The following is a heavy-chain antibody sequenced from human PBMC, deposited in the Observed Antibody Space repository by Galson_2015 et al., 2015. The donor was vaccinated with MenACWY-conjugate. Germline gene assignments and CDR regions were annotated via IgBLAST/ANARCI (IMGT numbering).Heavy chain of an antibody. CDR1: GFTFSSYW. D-gene: IGHD3-10*01. J-gene: IGHJ4*02. Sequence: SLRLSCAASGFTFSSYWMSWVPQAPGKGLEWVANMNQDGSERYYVDSVEGRFTISRDNAKNSLYLQMNNLRAEDTAVYYCARESGRGVVSPMYEYWGQGTLVTVSS. CDR2: MNQDGSER. CDR3: ARESGRGVVSPMYEY. V-gene: IGHV3-7*03.